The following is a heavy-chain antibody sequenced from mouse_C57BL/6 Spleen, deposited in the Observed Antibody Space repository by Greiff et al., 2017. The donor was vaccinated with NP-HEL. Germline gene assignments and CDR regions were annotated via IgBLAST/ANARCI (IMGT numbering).Heavy chain of an antibody. Sequence: EVKVVESGGDLVKPGGSLKLSCAASGFTFSSYGMSWVRQTPDKRLEWVATISSGGSYTYYPDSVKGRFTISRDNAKNTLYLQMSSLKSEDTAMYYCASLLGGYFDVWGTGTTVTVSS. CDR3: ASLLGGYFDV. D-gene: IGHD1-1*01. J-gene: IGHJ1*03. CDR2: ISSGGSYT. CDR1: GFTFSSYG. V-gene: IGHV5-6*01.